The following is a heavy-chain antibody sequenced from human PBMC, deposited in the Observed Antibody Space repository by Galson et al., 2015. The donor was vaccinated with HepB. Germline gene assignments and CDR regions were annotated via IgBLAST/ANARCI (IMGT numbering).Heavy chain of an antibody. Sequence: SLRLSCAASGFTFSSYAMHWVRQAPGKGLEWVAVISYDGSNKYYADSVKGRFTISRDNSKNALYLQMNSLRAEDTAVYYCAKTSGMAVAGNDAFDIPGQGTMVTVSS. V-gene: IGHV3-30*04. CDR1: GFTFSSYA. J-gene: IGHJ3*02. D-gene: IGHD6-19*01. CDR3: AKTSGMAVAGNDAFDI. CDR2: ISYDGSNK.